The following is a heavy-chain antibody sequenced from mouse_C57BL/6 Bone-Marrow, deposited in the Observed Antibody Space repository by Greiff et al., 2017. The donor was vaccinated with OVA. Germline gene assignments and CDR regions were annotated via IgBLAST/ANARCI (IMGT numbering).Heavy chain of an antibody. Sequence: QVQLKESGPGLVQPSQSLSITCTVSGFSLTSYGVHWVRQSPGKGLEWLGVIWRGGSTDYNAAFMSRLSITKDNSKSQVFFKMNSLQADDTAIYYCAKKPRSSHSYWYFDVWGTGTTVTVSS. CDR2: IWRGGST. J-gene: IGHJ1*03. D-gene: IGHD1-1*01. CDR3: AKKPRSSHSYWYFDV. CDR1: GFSLTSYG. V-gene: IGHV2-5*01.